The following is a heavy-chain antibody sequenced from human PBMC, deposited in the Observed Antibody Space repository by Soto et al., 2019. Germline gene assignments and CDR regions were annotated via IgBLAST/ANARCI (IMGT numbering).Heavy chain of an antibody. V-gene: IGHV3-15*01. CDR3: NTHRDSAMLDYGMDV. J-gene: IGHJ6*02. Sequence: GGSLRLSCAASGFTFSNAWMSWVRQAPGKGLEWVGRIKSKTDGGTTDYAAPVKGRFTISRDDSKNTLYLQMNSLKTEDTAVYYCNTHRDSAMLDYGMDVWGQGTTVTVYS. CDR1: GFTFSNAW. CDR2: IKSKTDGGTT. D-gene: IGHD5-18*01.